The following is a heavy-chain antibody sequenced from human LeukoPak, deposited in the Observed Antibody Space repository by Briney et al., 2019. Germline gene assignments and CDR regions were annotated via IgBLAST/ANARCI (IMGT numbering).Heavy chain of an antibody. J-gene: IGHJ4*02. Sequence: SVGSLRLSCAASGFIFSNYCMSWVRQAPGKPLELVANIKQDGTEKYYVDSVKGRFTISRDNAKNSLYLQMNSLRAEDTAVYYCARELNSGWYDYWGQGTLVTVSS. D-gene: IGHD6-19*01. CDR1: GFIFSNYC. CDR2: IKQDGTEK. CDR3: ARELNSGWYDY. V-gene: IGHV3-7*05.